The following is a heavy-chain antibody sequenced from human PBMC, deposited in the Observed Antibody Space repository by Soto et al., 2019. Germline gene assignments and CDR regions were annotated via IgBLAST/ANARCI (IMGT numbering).Heavy chain of an antibody. Sequence: VAVISYDGSDKYYADSVKGRFTICRDNFKNTLYLQMNSLRPEDTAVYYCARAYGSGRRYYYGMDLWGQGTTFTVSS. V-gene: IGHV3-30-3*01. CDR2: ISYDGSDK. D-gene: IGHD3-10*01. J-gene: IGHJ6*02. CDR3: ARAYGSGRRYYYGMDL.